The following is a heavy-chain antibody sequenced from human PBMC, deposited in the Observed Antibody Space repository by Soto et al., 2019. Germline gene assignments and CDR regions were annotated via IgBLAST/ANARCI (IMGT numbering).Heavy chain of an antibody. Sequence: GSLRLSCAASGFTFSTYAMSWVRQAPEKGLEWVSGISDSGGLTYNADSVKGRFTISRDNSKNTLYLQMNSLRAEDAAVYYCARRAIGSSRAFDIWGQGTMVTVSS. D-gene: IGHD3-10*01. CDR3: ARRAIGSSRAFDI. CDR2: ISDSGGLT. V-gene: IGHV3-23*01. CDR1: GFTFSTYA. J-gene: IGHJ3*02.